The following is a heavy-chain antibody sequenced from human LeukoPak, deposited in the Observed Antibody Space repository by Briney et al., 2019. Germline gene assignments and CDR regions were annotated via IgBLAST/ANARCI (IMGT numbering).Heavy chain of an antibody. V-gene: IGHV1-2*06. CDR2: INPNTGYP. J-gene: IGHJ5*01. Sequence: GASVKVSGKASGYTFCGYFIHWVRQAPGQGLEWMGRINPNTGYPKHAQNVQGRVTMTRDTSISTAYMELSRLPTDDTAVYFCARGQPYGNYNYFDSWGQGTLVTVSS. D-gene: IGHD4-11*01. CDR3: ARGQPYGNYNYFDS. CDR1: GYTFCGYF.